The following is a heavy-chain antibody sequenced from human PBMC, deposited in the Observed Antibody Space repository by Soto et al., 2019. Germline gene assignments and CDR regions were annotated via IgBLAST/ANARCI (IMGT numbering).Heavy chain of an antibody. V-gene: IGHV3-21*01. CDR2: ISSSSSYI. J-gene: IGHJ4*02. CDR1: GFTFSSYI. CDR3: ARVGITMVRGVIINFDY. Sequence: SLRLSCAASGFTFSSYIINWVRQAPGNGLEWVSSISSSSSYIYYADSVKGRFTISRDNAKNSLYLQMNSLRAEDTAVYYCARVGITMVRGVIINFDYWDQGTLVTVSS. D-gene: IGHD3-10*01.